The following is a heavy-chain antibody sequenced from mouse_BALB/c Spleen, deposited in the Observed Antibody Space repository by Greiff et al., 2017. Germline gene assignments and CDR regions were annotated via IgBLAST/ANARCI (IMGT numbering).Heavy chain of an antibody. D-gene: IGHD2-14*01. J-gene: IGHJ4*01. CDR3: ARHGGSYYRYDGAMDY. CDR2: ISSGGSYT. V-gene: IGHV5-9-3*01. CDR1: GFTFSSYA. Sequence: EVKLMESGGGLVKPGGSLKLSCAASGFTFSSYAMSWVRQTPEKRLEWVATISSGGSYTYYPDSVKGRFTISRDNAKNTLYLQMSSLRSEDTAMYYCARHGGSYYRYDGAMDYWGQGTSVTVSS.